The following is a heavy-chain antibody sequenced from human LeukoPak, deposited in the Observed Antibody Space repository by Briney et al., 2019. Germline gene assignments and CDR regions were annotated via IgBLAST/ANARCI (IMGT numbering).Heavy chain of an antibody. Sequence: SETLSLTCSVTGGSISPYYWSWIRQPAGKGLEWIGHIYTSGSTNYNPSLKSRVTMSVDTSKNQFSLKLCSVTAADTAVYYCASGGNWNDFDYWGQGTLVTVSS. V-gene: IGHV4-4*07. J-gene: IGHJ4*02. D-gene: IGHD1-1*01. CDR3: ASGGNWNDFDY. CDR2: IYTSGST. CDR1: GGSISPYY.